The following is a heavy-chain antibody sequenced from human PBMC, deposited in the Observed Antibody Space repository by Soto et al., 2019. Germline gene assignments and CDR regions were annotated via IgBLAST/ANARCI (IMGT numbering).Heavy chain of an antibody. Sequence: VQLMQSGAEVKKPGSSVKVSCKASGGTFSSHAINWVRQAPGQGLEWMGGIITLFGTPNYAQNFQGRVTVTADQSTSTDYMALNCLSSDATAVYYCAREFGYGDVCAALLDGGQGTLVTVSS. D-gene: IGHD2-21*02. CDR3: AREFGYGDVCAALLD. J-gene: IGHJ4*02. CDR1: GGTFSSHA. V-gene: IGHV1-69*01. CDR2: IITLFGTP.